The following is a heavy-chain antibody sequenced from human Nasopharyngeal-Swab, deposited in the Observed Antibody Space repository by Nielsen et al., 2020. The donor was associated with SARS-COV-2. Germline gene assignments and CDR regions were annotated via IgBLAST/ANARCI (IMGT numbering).Heavy chain of an antibody. CDR3: ARSTVTTVGY. J-gene: IGHJ4*02. CDR2: IDPSDSYT. V-gene: IGHV5-10-1*01. D-gene: IGHD4-11*01. Sequence: GGSLRLSCKGSGYSFTSYWISWVRQMPGKGLEWMGRIDPSDSYTSYSPSFQGHVTISADKSISTAYLQWSSLKASDTAMYYCARSTVTTVGYWGQGTLVTVSS. CDR1: GYSFTSYW.